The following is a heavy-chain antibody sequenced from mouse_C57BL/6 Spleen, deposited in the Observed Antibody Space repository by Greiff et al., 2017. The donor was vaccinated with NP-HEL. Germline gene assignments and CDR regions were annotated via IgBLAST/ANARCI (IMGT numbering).Heavy chain of an antibody. J-gene: IGHJ1*03. CDR1: GFTFSDYY. CDR3: ARYDSWYFDV. V-gene: IGHV5-16*01. D-gene: IGHD2-4*01. CDR2: INYDGSST. Sequence: EVKLMESEGGLVQPGSSMKLSCTASGFTFSDYYMAWVRQVPEKGLEWVANINYDGSSTYYLDSLKSRFIISRDNAKNILYLQMSSLKSEDTATYYCARYDSWYFDVWGTGTTVTVSS.